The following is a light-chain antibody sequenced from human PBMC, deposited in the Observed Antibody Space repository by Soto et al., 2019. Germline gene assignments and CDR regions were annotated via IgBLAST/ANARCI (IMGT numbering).Light chain of an antibody. CDR2: DIS. Sequence: SVFTQSPATLALSPLDIAALVCGARQSLTNPYIAWYQQKPGQAPRLLIYDISSRATGIPDRFSGSVSGTDFTLTITRLEPEDFAVFYCKQYGSSEIIFGQGTRLEIK. CDR1: QSLTNPY. J-gene: IGKJ5*01. V-gene: IGKV3D-20*01. CDR3: KQYGSSEII.